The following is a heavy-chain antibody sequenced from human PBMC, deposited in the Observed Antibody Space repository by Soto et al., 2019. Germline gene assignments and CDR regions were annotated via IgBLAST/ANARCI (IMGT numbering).Heavy chain of an antibody. CDR2: IISIFVTA. CDR1: DRTFSNYA. V-gene: IGHV1-69*06. CDR3: ARARRDSSRYGMDV. D-gene: IGHD6-13*01. J-gene: IGHJ6*02. Sequence: VQDSCMASDRTFSNYAITWVREAPGQGLEWRGWIISIFVTANYAQKFQGRVTMTADKSTSTAYMELSSLRSEETAVYYCARARRDSSRYGMDVWGQGTTVTVSS.